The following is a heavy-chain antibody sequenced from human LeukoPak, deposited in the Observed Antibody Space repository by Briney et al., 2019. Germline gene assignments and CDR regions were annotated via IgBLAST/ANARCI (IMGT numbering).Heavy chain of an antibody. CDR1: GFTFSSYS. J-gene: IGHJ4*02. V-gene: IGHV3-21*01. CDR3: AGAPYDSSGYYYY. Sequence: GGSLRLSCAAPGFTFSSYSMSWVRQAPGKGLEWVSSISSSSSYIYYADSVKGRFTISRDNAKNSLYLQMNSLRAEDTAVYYCAGAPYDSSGYYYYWGQGTLVTVSS. D-gene: IGHD3-22*01. CDR2: ISSSSSYI.